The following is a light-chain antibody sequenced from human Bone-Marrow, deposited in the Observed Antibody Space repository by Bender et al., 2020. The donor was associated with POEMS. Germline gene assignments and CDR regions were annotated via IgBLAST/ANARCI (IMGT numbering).Light chain of an antibody. J-gene: IGLJ2*01. V-gene: IGLV2-14*03. CDR1: SSDVGDYDH. CDR3: SSYTTSRTVV. CDR2: NVS. Sequence: QSALTQPRSVSGSPGQSVTISCTGTSSDVGDYDHVSWYQQLPGKAPKLMIHNVSDRPSGVSNRFSGSKSGNTASLTISGLQGEDEADYYCSSYTTSRTVVFGGGTKLTVL.